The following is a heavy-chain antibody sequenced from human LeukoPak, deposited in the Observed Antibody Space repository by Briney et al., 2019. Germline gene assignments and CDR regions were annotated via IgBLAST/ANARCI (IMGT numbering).Heavy chain of an antibody. V-gene: IGHV1-2*02. CDR1: GYTFTDYN. D-gene: IGHD6-6*01. Sequence: ASVKVSCKASGYTFTDYNFHWVRQAPGQGLEWMGWVSTSTGVTNYAQKFQGRVTMTRDTSLSTAYMELRRLRSDDTAMYYCASPKYSGEYYFDFWGQGTLVTVFS. J-gene: IGHJ4*02. CDR3: ASPKYSGEYYFDF. CDR2: VSTSTGVT.